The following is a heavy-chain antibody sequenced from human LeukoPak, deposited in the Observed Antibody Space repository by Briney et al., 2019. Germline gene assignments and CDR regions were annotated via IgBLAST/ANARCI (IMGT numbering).Heavy chain of an antibody. D-gene: IGHD3-10*01. J-gene: IGHJ4*02. CDR3: ATDPVWFGELLYTRDY. Sequence: PSETLSLTCAVSGGSISSSNWWSWVRQPPGKGLEWIGEIYHSGSTNYNPSLKSRVTISVDKSKNQFSLKLSSVTAADTAVYYCATDPVWFGELLYTRDYWGQGTLVTVSS. CDR1: GGSISSSNW. V-gene: IGHV4-4*02. CDR2: IYHSGST.